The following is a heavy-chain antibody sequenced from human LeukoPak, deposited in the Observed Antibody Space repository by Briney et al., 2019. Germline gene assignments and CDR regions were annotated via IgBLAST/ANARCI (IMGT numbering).Heavy chain of an antibody. Sequence: PSETLSLACTVSGGSISSSNYYWSWIRQPPGKGLEWIGSIDYRGNTYNSPSLKSRVTISVATSKTQFSLSLSSVTAADTALYYCARQDVYCSGTSCSDYWGQGTLVTVSS. CDR1: GGSISSSNYY. J-gene: IGHJ4*02. CDR2: IDYRGNT. CDR3: ARQDVYCSGTSCSDY. D-gene: IGHD2-2*01. V-gene: IGHV4-39*01.